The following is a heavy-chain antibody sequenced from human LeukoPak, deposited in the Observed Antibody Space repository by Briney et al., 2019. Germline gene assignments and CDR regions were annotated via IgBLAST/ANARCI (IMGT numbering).Heavy chain of an antibody. D-gene: IGHD3-16*01. CDR2: ISSSSSTI. CDR3: ARDMGGMSHRIFATSRYYYGMDV. J-gene: IGHJ6*02. CDR1: GFTFNMYT. V-gene: IGHV3-48*01. Sequence: SGGSLRLSCAASGFTFNMYTMNWVRQAPGKGLNWVSSISSSSSTIRYADSVKGRFTVSRDNAKNSLYLQMNSLRAEDTAVYYCARDMGGMSHRIFATSRYYYGMDVWGQGTTVTVSS.